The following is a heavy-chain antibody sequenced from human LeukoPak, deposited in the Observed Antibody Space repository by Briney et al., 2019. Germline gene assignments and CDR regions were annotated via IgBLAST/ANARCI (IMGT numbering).Heavy chain of an antibody. Sequence: GRSLRLSCAASGFTFSSYGMHWVRQAPGKGLEWVAVIWIDGSNKYYADSVKGRFTISRDNSKNTLYLQMNSLRVEDTAVYHCARGLAGAPGITAAGYDYWGQGTLVTVSS. CDR2: IWIDGSNK. J-gene: IGHJ4*02. D-gene: IGHD6-13*01. V-gene: IGHV3-33*01. CDR1: GFTFSSYG. CDR3: ARGLAGAPGITAAGYDY.